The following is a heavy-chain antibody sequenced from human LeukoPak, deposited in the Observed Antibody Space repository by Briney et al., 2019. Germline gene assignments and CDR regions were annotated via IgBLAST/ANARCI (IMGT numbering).Heavy chain of an antibody. Sequence: ASVKVSCKASGGSFTFTSHAISWVRQAPGQGLEWVGGLIPIYGSANYAQKFQGRVTITSDESTRTVYMELSSLRPEDSAVYYCAGFFYDSSGDAFDIWGQGTMVTVSS. J-gene: IGHJ3*02. CDR3: AGFFYDSSGDAFDI. D-gene: IGHD3-22*01. CDR1: GGSFTFTSHA. V-gene: IGHV1-69*01. CDR2: LIPIYGSA.